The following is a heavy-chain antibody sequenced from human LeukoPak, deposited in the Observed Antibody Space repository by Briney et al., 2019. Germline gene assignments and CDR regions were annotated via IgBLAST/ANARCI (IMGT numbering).Heavy chain of an antibody. J-gene: IGHJ6*02. CDR3: ARRSVAAAGPHYYYGMDV. D-gene: IGHD6-13*01. Sequence: GGSLRLSCAASGFTFSSYWMHWVRQAPGKGLVWVSRINSDGSSTSYADSVKGRFTISRDNAKNTLYLQMNSLRAEDTAVYYCARRSVAAAGPHYYYGMDVWGQGTTVTVSS. V-gene: IGHV3-74*01. CDR1: GFTFSSYW. CDR2: INSDGSST.